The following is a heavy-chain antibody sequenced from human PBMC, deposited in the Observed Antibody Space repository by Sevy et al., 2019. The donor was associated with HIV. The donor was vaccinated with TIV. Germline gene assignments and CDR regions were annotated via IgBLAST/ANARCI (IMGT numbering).Heavy chain of an antibody. CDR1: GFTFSSYS. V-gene: IGHV3-21*01. Sequence: GGSLRLSCAASGFTFSSYSMNWVRQAPGKGLEWVSSISSSSSYIYYADSVKGRFTISRDNAKNSLYLQMNSLRAEDTAVYYCARDLPGATAENWFDPWGQGTLVTVSS. J-gene: IGHJ5*02. CDR3: ARDLPGATAENWFDP. CDR2: ISSSSSYI. D-gene: IGHD1-26*01.